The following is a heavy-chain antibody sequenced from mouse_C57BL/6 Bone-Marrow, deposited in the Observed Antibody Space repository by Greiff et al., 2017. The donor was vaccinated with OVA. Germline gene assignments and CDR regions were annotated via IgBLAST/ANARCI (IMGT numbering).Heavy chain of an antibody. D-gene: IGHD1-1*01. V-gene: IGHV6-6*01. CDR3: TRFLITTVVEYFDV. Sequence: EVKVEESGGGLVQPGGSMKLSCAASGFTFSDAWMDWVRQSPEKGLEWVAEIRNKANNHATYYAESVKGRFTISRDDSKSSVYLQMNSLRAEDTGIYYCTRFLITTVVEYFDVWGTGTTVTVSS. J-gene: IGHJ1*03. CDR1: GFTFSDAW. CDR2: IRNKANNHAT.